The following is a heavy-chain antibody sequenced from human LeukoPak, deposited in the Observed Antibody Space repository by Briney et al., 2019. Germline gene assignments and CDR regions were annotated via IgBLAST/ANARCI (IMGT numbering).Heavy chain of an antibody. CDR1: GYTFTGYY. Sequence: GASVKVSCKASGYTFTGYYLHWVRQARGQGLEWMGWIRPDSGGVIYAPKFQGRVTMTRDTSITTAYMELNSLRSDDTALYYCATVPRPSHQGLSVFDIWGQGTMVSVSS. J-gene: IGHJ3*02. CDR2: IRPDSGGV. CDR3: ATVPRPSHQGLSVFDI. V-gene: IGHV1-2*02. D-gene: IGHD2-2*01.